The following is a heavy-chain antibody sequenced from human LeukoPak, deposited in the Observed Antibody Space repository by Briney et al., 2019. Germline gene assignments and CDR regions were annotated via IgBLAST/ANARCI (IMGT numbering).Heavy chain of an antibody. Sequence: GGSLRLSCAASGFTFSSYAMSWVRQAPGKGLEWVSAISGSGGSTYYADPVKGRFTISRDNYTLYLQMNSLRAEDTAVYYCASRNGDYDYWGQGTLVTVSS. V-gene: IGHV3-23*01. CDR3: ASRNGDYDY. D-gene: IGHD4-17*01. CDR1: GFTFSSYA. J-gene: IGHJ4*02. CDR2: ISGSGGST.